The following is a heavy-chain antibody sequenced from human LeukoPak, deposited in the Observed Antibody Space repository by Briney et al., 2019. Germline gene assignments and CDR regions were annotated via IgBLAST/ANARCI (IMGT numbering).Heavy chain of an antibody. V-gene: IGHV3-30-3*02. CDR2: ISYDGSNK. CDR3: AKTYCSGGSCYGSLYYFDY. CDR1: GFTFSSYA. J-gene: IGHJ4*02. Sequence: PGGSLRLSCAASGFTFSSYAMHWVRQAPGKGLEWVAVISYDGSNKYYADSVKGRFTISRDNSKNTLYLQMNSLRAEDTAVYFCAKTYCSGGSCYGSLYYFDYWGQGTLVTVSS. D-gene: IGHD2-15*01.